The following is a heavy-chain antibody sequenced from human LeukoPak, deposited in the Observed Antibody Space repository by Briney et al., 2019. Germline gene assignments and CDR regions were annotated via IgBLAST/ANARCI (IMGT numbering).Heavy chain of an antibody. CDR2: ISSGSSTI. V-gene: IGHV3-48*01. J-gene: IGHJ6*02. D-gene: IGHD3-10*01. CDR3: ARGLMDYFYGLDV. Sequence: GGSLRLSCAASGFMFSSYSMNWVRQAPGRGLEWVSYISSGSSTIYYADSVKGRFTISRDNSKDTLYLQMNSLSPDDTAVYYCARGLMDYFYGLDVWGQGTSVTVSS. CDR1: GFMFSSYS.